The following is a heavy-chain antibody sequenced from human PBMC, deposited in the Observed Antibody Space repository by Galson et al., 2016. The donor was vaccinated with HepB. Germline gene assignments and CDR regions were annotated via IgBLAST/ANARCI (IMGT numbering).Heavy chain of an antibody. CDR2: IHAGNGNT. CDR3: AGRLGYCSGGNCYWYYFDS. Sequence: SCKASGYTFTNHPIQWVRQAPGQRLEWMGWIHAGNGNTKYSQKLQGRVTITRDTSASTVYMELSSLRSEDTAVYYCAGRLGYCSGGNCYWYYFDSWGQGSLVTVSS. D-gene: IGHD2-15*01. V-gene: IGHV1-3*01. CDR1: GYTFTNHP. J-gene: IGHJ4*02.